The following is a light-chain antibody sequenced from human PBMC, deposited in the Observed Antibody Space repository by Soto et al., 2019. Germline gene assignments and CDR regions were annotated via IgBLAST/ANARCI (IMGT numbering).Light chain of an antibody. V-gene: IGKV3-15*01. CDR2: GAS. CDR3: QQYNNWPRT. J-gene: IGKJ1*01. Sequence: MTQSPSSLSASVGDRVSITCRASQSVSSNLAWYQQKPGQAPRLLIYGASTRATGIPARFSGSGSGTEFTLTISSLQSEDFAVYYCQQYNNWPRTFGQGTKVDIK. CDR1: QSVSSN.